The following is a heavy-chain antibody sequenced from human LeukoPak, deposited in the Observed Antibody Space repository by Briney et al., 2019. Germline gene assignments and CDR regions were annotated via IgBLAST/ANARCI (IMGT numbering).Heavy chain of an antibody. CDR3: ARLKQQGYYYYMDV. Sequence: GGSLRLSCAASGFTFSDYYMSWIRQAPGKGLEWVSYVSSSGDTRYYTDSVKGRFTISRDNAKNSLYLQMNSLRAEDTAVYYCARLKQQGYYYYMDVWGKGTTVTVSS. J-gene: IGHJ6*03. V-gene: IGHV3-11*04. D-gene: IGHD6-13*01. CDR1: GFTFSDYY. CDR2: VSSSGDTR.